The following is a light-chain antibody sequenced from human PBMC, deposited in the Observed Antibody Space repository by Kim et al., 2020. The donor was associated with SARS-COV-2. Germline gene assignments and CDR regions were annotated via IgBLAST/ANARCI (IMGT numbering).Light chain of an antibody. CDR3: QQYGSSPTVT. CDR2: GAS. Sequence: AGERASRPCRASQSVSSSYLAWYQQKPGQAPRRLIYGASSRATGIPDRFSGSGSGTDFTLTISRLEPEDFAVYYCQQYGSSPTVTFGGGTKVDIK. V-gene: IGKV3-20*01. J-gene: IGKJ4*01. CDR1: QSVSSSY.